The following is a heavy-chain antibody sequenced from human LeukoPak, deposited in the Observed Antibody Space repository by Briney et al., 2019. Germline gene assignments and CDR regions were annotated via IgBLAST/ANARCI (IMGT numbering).Heavy chain of an antibody. CDR2: IRSKAYGGTT. J-gene: IGHJ4*02. CDR1: GFTFGDYA. Sequence: GRSLRLSCTASGFTFGDYAMSWVRQAPGKGLKWVGFIRSKAYGGTTEYAASVKGRFTISRDDSKSIAYLQMNSLKTEDTAVYYCTRATERRRITMVRGVLYYFDYWGQGTLVTVSS. V-gene: IGHV3-49*04. D-gene: IGHD3-10*01. CDR3: TRATERRRITMVRGVLYYFDY.